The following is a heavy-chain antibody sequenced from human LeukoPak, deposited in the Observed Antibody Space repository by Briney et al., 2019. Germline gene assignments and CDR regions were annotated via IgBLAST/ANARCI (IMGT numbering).Heavy chain of an antibody. D-gene: IGHD2-2*01. CDR3: ARNLRYCSSTSCRGNWFDP. CDR2: INTNTGNP. CDR1: GYTFTSYA. Sequence: ASVKVSCKASGYTFTSYAINWVRQAPGQGLEWMGWINTNTGNPTYVQGFTGRFVFSLDTSVSTAYLQISSLKAEDTAVYYCARNLRYCSSTSCRGNWFDPWGQGTLVTVSS. V-gene: IGHV7-4-1*02. J-gene: IGHJ5*02.